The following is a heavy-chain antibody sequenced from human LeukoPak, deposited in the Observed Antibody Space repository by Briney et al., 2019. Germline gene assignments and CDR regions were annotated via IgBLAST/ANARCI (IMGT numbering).Heavy chain of an antibody. Sequence: SQTLSLTCAISGDSVSSNSGAWNWIRQSPSRGLEWLGRTYYRSKWYNDYAVSVKSRITINPDTSKNQFSLQLNSVTPEDTAVYYCARDRSPGSGSYPPVNYYYMDVWGKGTTVTVSS. J-gene: IGHJ6*03. D-gene: IGHD1-26*01. CDR3: ARDRSPGSGSYPPVNYYYMDV. CDR2: TYYRSKWYN. V-gene: IGHV6-1*01. CDR1: GDSVSSNSGA.